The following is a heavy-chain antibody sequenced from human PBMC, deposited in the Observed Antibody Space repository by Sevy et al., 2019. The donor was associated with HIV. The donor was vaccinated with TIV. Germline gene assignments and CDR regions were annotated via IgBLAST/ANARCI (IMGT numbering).Heavy chain of an antibody. Sequence: ASVKVSCKASRDTFNTYAIVWVRQAPGQGLEWMGGIVPKFGSANYAQKFEGKVTMTADESTTTAHMELSSLRSEDTAVYYCARRGITNFGALTFDIWGQGTTVTVSS. V-gene: IGHV1-69*13. J-gene: IGHJ3*02. CDR1: RDTFNTYA. D-gene: IGHD3-3*01. CDR2: IVPKFGSA. CDR3: ARRGITNFGALTFDI.